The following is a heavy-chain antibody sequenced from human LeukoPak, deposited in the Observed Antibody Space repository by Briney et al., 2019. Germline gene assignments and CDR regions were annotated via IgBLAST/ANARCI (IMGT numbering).Heavy chain of an antibody. CDR1: GGSISGYY. CDR3: ARTVRDYYGMDV. Sequence: SETLSLTCTVSGGSISGYYWSWIRQPPGKGLEWIGYIYYSGGTNYDPSLKSRVTISVDTSKNQFSLKLSSVTAADTAVYYCARTVRDYYGMDVWGQGTTVTVSS. J-gene: IGHJ6*02. D-gene: IGHD1-1*01. CDR2: IYYSGGT. V-gene: IGHV4-59*01.